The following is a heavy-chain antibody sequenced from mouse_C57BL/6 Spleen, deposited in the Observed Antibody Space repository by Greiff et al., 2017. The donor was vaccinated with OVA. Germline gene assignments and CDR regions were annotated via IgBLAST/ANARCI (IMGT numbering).Heavy chain of an antibody. D-gene: IGHD2-3*01. V-gene: IGHV5-4*01. J-gene: IGHJ2*01. CDR2: ISDGGSYT. Sequence: EVQLVQSGAGLVKPGGSLKLSCAASGFTFSGYAMSWVRQTPEKRLEWVATISDGGSYTYYPDNVKGRFTISRDNAKNNLYLQMSHLTTEDTAMFYCATVRDGYTRFDYWGQGTTLTVSS. CDR3: ATVRDGYTRFDY. CDR1: GFTFSGYA.